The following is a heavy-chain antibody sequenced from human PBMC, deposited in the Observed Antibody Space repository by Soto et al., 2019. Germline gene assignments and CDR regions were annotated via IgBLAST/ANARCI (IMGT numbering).Heavy chain of an antibody. V-gene: IGHV4-39*01. CDR2: IYYSGST. Sequence: SETLSLTCTVSGGSISSSSYYWGWIRQPPGKGLEWIGSIYYSGSTYYNPSLKSRVTISVDTSKNQFSLKLSSVTAADTAVYYCARPDPIVVVGGGGHAFDIWGQGTMVTVSS. D-gene: IGHD2-21*01. J-gene: IGHJ3*02. CDR3: ARPDPIVVVGGGGHAFDI. CDR1: GGSISSSSYY.